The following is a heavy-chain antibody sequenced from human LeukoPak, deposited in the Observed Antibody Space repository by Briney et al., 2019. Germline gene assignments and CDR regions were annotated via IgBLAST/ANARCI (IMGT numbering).Heavy chain of an antibody. V-gene: IGHV1-2*02. J-gene: IGHJ4*02. CDR2: INHNSGFT. D-gene: IGHD2-2*01. CDR1: GYPFTGYY. CDR3: ARLADCSSSSCRSFDY. Sequence: GASVKVSCKASGYPFTGYYLHWVRQAPGKGLEWMGWINHNSGFTNYAQKFQGRVTMTRDTSISTAYMELSRLRSDDTAVYYCARLADCSSSSCRSFDYWGQGTLVTVSS.